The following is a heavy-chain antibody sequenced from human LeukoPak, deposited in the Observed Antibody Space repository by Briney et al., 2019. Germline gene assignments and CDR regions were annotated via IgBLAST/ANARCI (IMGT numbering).Heavy chain of an antibody. V-gene: IGHV1-18*04. J-gene: IGHJ4*02. D-gene: IGHD5-12*01. Sequence: ASVKVSCKASGYTLTSYGISWVRQAPGQGLEWTGWISAYNGNTNYAQKLQGRVTMTTDTSTSTAYMELRSLRSDDTAVYYCARDRSGYDYVTYFDYWGQGTLVTVSS. CDR3: ARDRSGYDYVTYFDY. CDR1: GYTLTSYG. CDR2: ISAYNGNT.